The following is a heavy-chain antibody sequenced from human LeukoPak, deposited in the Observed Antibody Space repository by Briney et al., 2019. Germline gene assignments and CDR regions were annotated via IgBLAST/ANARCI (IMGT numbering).Heavy chain of an antibody. D-gene: IGHD3-10*01. CDR2: IYSSGST. Sequence: SETLSLTCTVSGGSISSGNYYXTWXRQPXXXXXXWIGRIYSSGSTKYNPSLKSRVTISVDTSKNQFSLKLSSVTAADTAVYYCARYYYGSGSSYFDYWGQGTLVTVSS. V-gene: IGHV4-61*02. CDR1: GGSISSGNYY. J-gene: IGHJ4*02. CDR3: ARYYYGSGSSYFDY.